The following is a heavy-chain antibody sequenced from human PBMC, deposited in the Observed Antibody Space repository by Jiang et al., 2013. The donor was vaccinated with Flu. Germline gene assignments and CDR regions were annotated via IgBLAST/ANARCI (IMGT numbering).Heavy chain of an antibody. CDR2: IDPSDSYT. CDR1: GYSFTSYW. J-gene: IGHJ4*02. CDR3: ARHFPYSSSPGEVDY. Sequence: QLVESGAEVKKPGESLRISCKGSGYSFTSYWISWVRQMPGKGLEWMGRIDPSDSYTNYSPSFQGHVTISADKSISTAYLQWSSLKASDTAMYYCARHFPYSSSPGEVDYWGQGTLVTVSS. V-gene: IGHV5-10-1*03. D-gene: IGHD6-13*01.